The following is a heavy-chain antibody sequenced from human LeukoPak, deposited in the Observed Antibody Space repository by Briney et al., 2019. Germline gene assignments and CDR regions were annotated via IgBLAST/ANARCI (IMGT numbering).Heavy chain of an antibody. D-gene: IGHD2-2*02. Sequence: GGSLRLSCAASGITFRSYAMSWVRQAPGKGLEWVSVISGSGGSTYYADSVKGRFTISRDNSKNTLYLQMNSLRAEDTAVYYCAKGVPPRYCSSTSCYSYYYMDVWGKGTTVTVSS. CDR1: GITFRSYA. CDR2: ISGSGGST. J-gene: IGHJ6*03. CDR3: AKGVPPRYCSSTSCYSYYYMDV. V-gene: IGHV3-23*01.